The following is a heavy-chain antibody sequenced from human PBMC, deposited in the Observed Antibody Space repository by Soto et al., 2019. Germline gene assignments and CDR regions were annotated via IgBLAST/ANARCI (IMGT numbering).Heavy chain of an antibody. D-gene: IGHD4-17*01. CDR3: AKDPVATTVTTLVKFYGPNEYFQH. J-gene: IGHJ1*01. V-gene: IGHV3-23*01. Sequence: GGSLRLSCAASGFTFSSYAMSWVRQAPGKGLEWVSAISGSGGSTYYADSVKGRFTISRDNSKNTLYLQMNSLRAEDTAVYYCAKDPVATTVTTLVKFYGPNEYFQHWGQGTLVTVSS. CDR1: GFTFSSYA. CDR2: ISGSGGST.